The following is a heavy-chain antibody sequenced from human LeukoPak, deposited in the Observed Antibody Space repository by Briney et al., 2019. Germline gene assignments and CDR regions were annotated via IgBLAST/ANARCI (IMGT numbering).Heavy chain of an antibody. Sequence: ASVKVSCKASGYTFSDYYMRWVRQAPGQGLKWMGWINPNNGDTNYAQKFQGRVTLTRDTSLSTAYMQLSRLRSDDTAAYYCAGGITTRHFYYGMDVWGQGTTVTVSS. D-gene: IGHD3-22*01. CDR2: INPNNGDT. J-gene: IGHJ6*02. CDR3: AGGITTRHFYYGMDV. CDR1: GYTFSDYY. V-gene: IGHV1-2*02.